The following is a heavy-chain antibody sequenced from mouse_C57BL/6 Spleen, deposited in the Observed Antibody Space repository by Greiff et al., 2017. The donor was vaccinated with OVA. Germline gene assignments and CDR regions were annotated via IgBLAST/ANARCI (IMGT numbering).Heavy chain of an antibody. CDR2: IDPEDGET. Sequence: EVQLVESGAELVKPGASVKLSCTASGFNIKDYYMHWVKQRTEQGLEWIGKIDPEDGETKYAPKFQGKATITADTSSNTAYLQLSSLTSEDTAVYYCARGEFITTAPYYFDYWGQGTTLTVSS. CDR1: GFNIKDYY. J-gene: IGHJ2*01. V-gene: IGHV14-2*01. D-gene: IGHD1-1*01. CDR3: ARGEFITTAPYYFDY.